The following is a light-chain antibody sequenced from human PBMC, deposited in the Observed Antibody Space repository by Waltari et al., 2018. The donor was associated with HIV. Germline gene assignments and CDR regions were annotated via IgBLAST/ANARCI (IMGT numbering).Light chain of an antibody. CDR1: QSVSSY. Sequence: EIVLTQSPAPLSLSPGERATLSCRARQSVSSYLAGYQQKPGQAPRLLIDDASNRATDIPARFSGSGSGTDFTLTISSLEPEDFAVYYCQQRSSWPLTFGGGTKVEIK. J-gene: IGKJ4*01. V-gene: IGKV3-11*01. CDR3: QQRSSWPLT. CDR2: DAS.